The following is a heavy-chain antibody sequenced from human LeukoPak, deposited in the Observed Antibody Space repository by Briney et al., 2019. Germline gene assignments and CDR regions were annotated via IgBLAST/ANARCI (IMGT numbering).Heavy chain of an antibody. CDR3: ATGYGDFRVEGRYFYS. J-gene: IGHJ4*02. CDR2: VHYSGTT. Sequence: PSETLSLTCTVSGGSISGYYWSWVRQPPGKGLEFIGHVHYSGTTNYNPSLRSRVTISIDTSKKHFFLKLKSVTAADTAVYYCATGYGDFRVEGRYFYSWGQGTLVTVSS. V-gene: IGHV4-59*01. D-gene: IGHD4-17*01. CDR1: GGSISGYY.